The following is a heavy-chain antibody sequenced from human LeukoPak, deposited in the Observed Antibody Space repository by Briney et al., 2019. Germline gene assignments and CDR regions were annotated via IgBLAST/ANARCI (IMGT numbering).Heavy chain of an antibody. D-gene: IGHD6-13*01. CDR3: ARSGVRAAALDV. Sequence: KPGGSLRLSCAASGFTFSSYSMNWVRQAPGKGLEWVSSISSSSSYIYYADSVKGRFTISRDNAKNSLYLQMNSLRAEDTAVYYCARSGVRAAALDVWGQGTTVTVSS. CDR1: GFTFSSYS. V-gene: IGHV3-21*01. J-gene: IGHJ6*02. CDR2: ISSSSSYI.